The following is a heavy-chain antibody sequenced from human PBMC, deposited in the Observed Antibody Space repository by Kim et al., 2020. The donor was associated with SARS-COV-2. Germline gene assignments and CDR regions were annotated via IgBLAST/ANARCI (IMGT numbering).Heavy chain of an antibody. CDR1: GFTFSSYE. D-gene: IGHD3-10*01. V-gene: IGHV3-48*03. Sequence: GGSLRLSCAASGFTFSSYEMNWVRPAPGKGLEWVSYISSSGSTIYYADSVKGRFTISRDNAKNSLYLQMNSLRAEDTAVYYCARVYYYYGSGSYFPVFDYWGQGTLVTVSS. CDR3: ARVYYYYGSGSYFPVFDY. J-gene: IGHJ4*02. CDR2: ISSSGSTI.